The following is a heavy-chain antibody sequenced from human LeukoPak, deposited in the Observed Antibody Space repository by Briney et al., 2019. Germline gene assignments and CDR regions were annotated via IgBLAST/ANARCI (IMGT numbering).Heavy chain of an antibody. V-gene: IGHV1-2*06. CDR1: GYTFTGYY. J-gene: IGHJ4*02. CDR2: INPNSGGT. D-gene: IGHD6-25*01. CDR3: ARREGRLVSSGRDPVAFS. Sequence: ASVKVSCKASGYTFTGYYMHWVRQAPGQGLEWVGRINPNSGGTNYAQKFQGRVTMTRDTSISTAYMELSRLRSDDTAAYYCARREGRLVSSGRDPVAFSWGERTLFTVSS.